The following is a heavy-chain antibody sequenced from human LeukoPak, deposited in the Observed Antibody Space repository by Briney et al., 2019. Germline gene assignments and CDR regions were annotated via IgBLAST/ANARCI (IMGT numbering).Heavy chain of an antibody. CDR2: ISGSGYNT. CDR3: AKWGFTYGFDY. D-gene: IGHD5-18*01. Sequence: GGSLRLSCAASGFTFSSYAMSWVRQAPGKGLEWVSVISGSGYNTYYADSVKGRFNISRDNSKNTLYLQMNSLRAEDTAVYYCAKWGFTYGFDYWGQGTLVTVSS. V-gene: IGHV3-23*01. J-gene: IGHJ4*02. CDR1: GFTFSSYA.